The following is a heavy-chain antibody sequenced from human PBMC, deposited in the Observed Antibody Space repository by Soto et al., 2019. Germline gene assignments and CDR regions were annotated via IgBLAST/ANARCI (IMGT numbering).Heavy chain of an antibody. CDR3: AKAPDGYYYYYMDV. J-gene: IGHJ6*03. CDR2: ISASGGST. CDR1: GFTFSNYA. Sequence: PWGSLRLSCAASGFTFSNYAMSWVRQAPGKGLEWVSSISASGGSTYYADSVKGRFTISRDNSKNTLHLQMNSLRAEDTAVYYCAKAPDGYYYYYMDVWGRGTTVTVSS. V-gene: IGHV3-23*01.